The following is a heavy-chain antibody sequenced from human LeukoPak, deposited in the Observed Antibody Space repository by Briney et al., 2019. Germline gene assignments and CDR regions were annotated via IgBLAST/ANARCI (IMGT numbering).Heavy chain of an antibody. Sequence: PSETLSLTCTVSGVSISSYYWSWIRQPAGKGLEWIGRIYTSRSTNYNPSLKSRVTMSVDTSKNQFSLKLSSVTAADTAVYYCARDNYYYGSGSYYFDYWGQGTLVTVSS. J-gene: IGHJ4*02. V-gene: IGHV4-4*07. D-gene: IGHD3-10*01. CDR2: IYTSRST. CDR1: GVSISSYY. CDR3: ARDNYYYGSGSYYFDY.